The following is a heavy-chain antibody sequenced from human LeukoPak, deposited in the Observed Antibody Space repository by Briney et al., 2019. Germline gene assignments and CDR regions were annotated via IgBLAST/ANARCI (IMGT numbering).Heavy chain of an antibody. V-gene: IGHV3-21*01. D-gene: IGHD1-26*01. Sequence: GGSLRLSCAASEFTFSYYGMHWVRQAPGKGLEWVSSISSRSSFIYYADSVKGRFTISRDNAKNSLYLQMNSLRAEDTAVYYCARDCIEGPCDIWGQGTMVTVSS. CDR1: EFTFSYYG. CDR3: ARDCIEGPCDI. J-gene: IGHJ3*02. CDR2: ISSRSSFI.